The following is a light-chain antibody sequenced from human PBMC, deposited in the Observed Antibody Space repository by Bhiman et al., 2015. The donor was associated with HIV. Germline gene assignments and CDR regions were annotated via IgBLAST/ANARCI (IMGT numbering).Light chain of an antibody. CDR2: DVS. J-gene: IGLJ2*01. CDR3: CSYAASSTSHVV. CDR1: SSDVGGYNY. V-gene: IGLV2-23*02. Sequence: QSALTQPASVSGSPGQSITISCTGTSSDVGGYNYVSWYQQHPGKAPKLMIYDVSKRPSGVSNRFSGSKSGNTASLTISGLQAEDEADYFCCSYAASSTSHVVFGGGTKLT.